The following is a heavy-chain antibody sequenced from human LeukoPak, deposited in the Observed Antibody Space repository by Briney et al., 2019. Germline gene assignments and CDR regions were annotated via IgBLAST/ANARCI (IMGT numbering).Heavy chain of an antibody. CDR3: AKDRDSNYGGNVGYYYYYMDV. CDR1: GFTFSSYA. Sequence: GGSLRLSCAASGFTFSSYAMSWVRQAPGKGLEWVSAISGSGGSTYYADSVKGRFTISRDNSKNTLYLQMNSLRAEDTAVYYCAKDRDSNYGGNVGYYYYYMDVWGKGTTVTVSS. CDR2: ISGSGGST. J-gene: IGHJ6*03. V-gene: IGHV3-23*01. D-gene: IGHD4-23*01.